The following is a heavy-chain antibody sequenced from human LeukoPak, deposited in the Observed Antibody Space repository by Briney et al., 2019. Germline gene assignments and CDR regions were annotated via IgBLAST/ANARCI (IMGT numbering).Heavy chain of an antibody. D-gene: IGHD3-10*02. J-gene: IGHJ5*02. CDR2: VNDSGSN. Sequence: SETLSLTCAVYGGSFSGYSWSWIRQTPGKGLERIGEVNDSGSNKYNPSLKSRVTISVDTSKNQFSLRLNSVTAADTAVYYCARPMFKYYYGRGPIWFDPWGQGTLVTVSS. CDR3: ARPMFKYYYGRGPIWFDP. CDR1: GGSFSGYS. V-gene: IGHV4-34*01.